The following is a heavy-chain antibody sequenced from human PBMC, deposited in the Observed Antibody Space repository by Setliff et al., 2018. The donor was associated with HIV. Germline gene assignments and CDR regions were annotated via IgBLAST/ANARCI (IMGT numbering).Heavy chain of an antibody. V-gene: IGHV4-4*07. CDR3: ARDEGRATGSWWDQSASWYLDY. J-gene: IGHJ4*01. D-gene: IGHD6-13*01. CDR2: ISAAGTI. Sequence: LSLTCTVSGGSFSSYHWSWIRQPAGKRLEFIGRISAAGTINYNPSLRSRVTLSVDTSENQFSLTVNSVTAADTAMYFCARDEGRATGSWWDQSASWYLDYWGHGILVTVSS. CDR1: GGSFSSYH.